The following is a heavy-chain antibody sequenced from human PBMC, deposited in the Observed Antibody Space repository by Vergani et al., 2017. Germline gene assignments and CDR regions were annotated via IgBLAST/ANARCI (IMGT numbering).Heavy chain of an antibody. D-gene: IGHD3-3*01. CDR3: ARDQRDSTIFGAHRYAY. CDR2: ISASGHNT. J-gene: IGHJ4*02. Sequence: EVQLLESGGGLVQPGGSLRLSCAASGFRFSTYAMNWVRQAQGKGLEWVSGISASGHNTSYADSVKGRFTISRDSYKNTLYLQMNSLRADDTAIYYCARDQRDSTIFGAHRYAYWGQGSLVTVSS. V-gene: IGHV3-23*01. CDR1: GFRFSTYA.